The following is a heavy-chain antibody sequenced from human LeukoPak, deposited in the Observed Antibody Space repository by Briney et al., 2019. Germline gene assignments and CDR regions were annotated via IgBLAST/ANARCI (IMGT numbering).Heavy chain of an antibody. CDR1: GFAFDDYG. D-gene: IGHD2/OR15-2a*01. CDR2: LSWNSGSI. J-gene: IGHJ4*02. V-gene: IGHV3-9*01. Sequence: PGGSLRLSCAASGFAFDDYGVHWVRLIPGKGLEWVSGLSWNSGSIGYADSVKGRFTISRDNAKNSLYLQMDSLRIEDTALYYCVKARRGTTTSYFDYWGQGALVTVSS. CDR3: VKARRGTTTSYFDY.